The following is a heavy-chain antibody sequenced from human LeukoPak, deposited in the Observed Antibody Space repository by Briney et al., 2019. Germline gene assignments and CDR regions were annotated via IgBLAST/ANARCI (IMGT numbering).Heavy chain of an antibody. CDR2: ISSSSSYI. D-gene: IGHD3-16*01. V-gene: IGHV3-21*01. Sequence: TGGSLRLSCAASGFTFSSYSMNWVRQAPGKGLEWVSSISSSSSYIYYADSVKGRFTISRDNAKNSLYLQMNSLRAEDTAVYYCARDWGTFGGASYYYMDVWGKGTTVTVSS. CDR1: GFTFSSYS. CDR3: ARDWGTFGGASYYYMDV. J-gene: IGHJ6*03.